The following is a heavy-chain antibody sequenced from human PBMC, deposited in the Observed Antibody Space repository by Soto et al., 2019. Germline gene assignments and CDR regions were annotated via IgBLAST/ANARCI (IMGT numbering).Heavy chain of an antibody. CDR2: ISAYNYNT. CDR1: GYTFTSYG. D-gene: IGHD1-26*01. Sequence: QVQLVQSGAEVKKPGASVKVSCKASGYTFTSYGLSWVRQAPGQGLEWMGRISAYNYNTNYAQKLQGRVTMTTDTSTSTAHMELRSLRSDDTAVYYCARVVGALGHGFDPWGQGTLVTVSS. V-gene: IGHV1-18*01. CDR3: ARVVGALGHGFDP. J-gene: IGHJ5*02.